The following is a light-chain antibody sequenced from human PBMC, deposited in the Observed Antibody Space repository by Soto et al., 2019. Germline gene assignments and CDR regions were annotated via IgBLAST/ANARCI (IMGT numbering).Light chain of an antibody. CDR2: SNN. V-gene: IGLV1-44*01. CDR1: SSNLGSNS. J-gene: IGLJ1*01. CDR3: ATWDDSLTGFV. Sequence: QPVLTQPPSTSGTPGQRVTISCSGSSSNLGSNSVNWFQQLPGKAPKPLIYSNNQRPSGVPDRFSASKSGTSASLAISGLQSEDEADYYCATWDDSLTGFVFGTGTKVTVL.